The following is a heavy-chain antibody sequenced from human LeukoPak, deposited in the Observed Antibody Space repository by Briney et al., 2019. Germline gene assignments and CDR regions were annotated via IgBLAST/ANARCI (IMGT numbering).Heavy chain of an antibody. CDR1: GYTFTSYG. J-gene: IGHJ4*02. V-gene: IGHV1-18*01. D-gene: IGHD6-19*01. Sequence: ASVKVSCKASGYTFTSYGISWVRQAPGQGLEWMGWISAYNGNTNYAQKLQGRVTMTTDTSTSTAYMELRSLRSDDTAVYYCARVRAYSSGWYPVDYWGQGTLVTVSS. CDR3: ARVRAYSSGWYPVDY. CDR2: ISAYNGNT.